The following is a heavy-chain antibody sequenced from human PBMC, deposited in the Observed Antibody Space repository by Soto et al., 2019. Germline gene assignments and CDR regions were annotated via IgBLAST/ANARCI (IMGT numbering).Heavy chain of an antibody. V-gene: IGHV3-23*01. CDR1: GFTFSSYA. D-gene: IGHD6-13*01. Sequence: EVQLLESGGGLVQPWGSLRLSCAASGFTFSSYAMNCFRQAPGMGLEWVSVLRGSDGSTYYADSVKGRFTISRDNSKNTLNLQMTSLRAEDTAVYYCARRSSSWYFDYWGQGTLVTVSS. J-gene: IGHJ4*02. CDR2: LRGSDGST. CDR3: ARRSSSWYFDY.